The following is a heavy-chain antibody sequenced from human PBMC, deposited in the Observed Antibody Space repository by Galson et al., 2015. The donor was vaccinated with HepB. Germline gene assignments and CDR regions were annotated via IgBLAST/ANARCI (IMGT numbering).Heavy chain of an antibody. CDR1: GFSLTTVGVG. CDR2: IYWDDDK. CDR3: AHRRVGCTGDWNTGVFDP. Sequence: LVKPTQTPALTCPFSGFSLTTVGVGVGWIRQAPGRALESLALIYWDDDKRYNPSLTNRLTITKDTSKNQVVLTVTNMDPVDTGIYYCAHRRVGCTGDWNTGVFDPWGQGTLLTVSS. D-gene: IGHD1/OR15-1a*01. J-gene: IGHJ5*02. V-gene: IGHV2-5*02.